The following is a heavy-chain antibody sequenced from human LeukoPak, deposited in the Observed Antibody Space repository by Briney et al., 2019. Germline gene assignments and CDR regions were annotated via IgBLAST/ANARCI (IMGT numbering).Heavy chain of an antibody. J-gene: IGHJ6*02. CDR3: ARWANHGMDV. Sequence: SETLSLTCAVYRGPFSGYYWSWIRQPPGKGLEWIGEINHSGSTNYNPSLKSRVTISVDSSKNQSSLRLSSVTAADTAVYYCARWANHGMDVWGQGTTVIVSS. CDR1: RGPFSGYY. V-gene: IGHV4-34*01. CDR2: INHSGST.